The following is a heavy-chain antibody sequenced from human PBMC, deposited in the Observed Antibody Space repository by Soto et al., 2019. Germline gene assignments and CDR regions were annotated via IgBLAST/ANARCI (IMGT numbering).Heavy chain of an antibody. Sequence: QVQLVQSGAEVKKPGSSVKVSCKASGGTFSSYAISWVRQAPGQGLEWMGGIIPIFGTANYAQKFQGRVTITADESTSPAYMELSSLRSEDTAVYYCAGKTTVVTRDWYFDLWGRGTLVTVSS. CDR3: AGKTTVVTRDWYFDL. V-gene: IGHV1-69*01. D-gene: IGHD4-17*01. J-gene: IGHJ2*01. CDR1: GGTFSSYA. CDR2: IIPIFGTA.